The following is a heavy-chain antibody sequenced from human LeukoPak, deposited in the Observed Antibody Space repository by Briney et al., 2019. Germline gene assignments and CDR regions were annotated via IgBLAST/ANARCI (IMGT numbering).Heavy chain of an antibody. CDR1: GYTFTGYY. V-gene: IGHV1-2*02. Sequence: ASVKVSCKASGYTFTGYYMHWVRQAPGQGLEWMGWINPNSGGTNYAQKFQGRVTMTRDTSISTAYMELSRLRSDDTAVYYCARLLYSSGDYYFDYWGQGTLVTVSS. D-gene: IGHD6-19*01. CDR2: INPNSGGT. CDR3: ARLLYSSGDYYFDY. J-gene: IGHJ4*02.